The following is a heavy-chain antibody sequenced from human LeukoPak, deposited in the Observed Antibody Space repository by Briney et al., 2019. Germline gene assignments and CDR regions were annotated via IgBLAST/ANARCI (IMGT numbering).Heavy chain of an antibody. V-gene: IGHV1-69*13. CDR3: ARAGPNMDYYGSGSYRPDAFDI. CDR1: GGTFSSYA. J-gene: IGHJ3*02. D-gene: IGHD3-10*01. CDR2: IIPIFGTA. Sequence: EASVKVSCKASGGTFSSYAISWVRQAPGQGLEWMGGIIPIFGTANYAQKFQGRVTITADESTSTAYMELSSLRSEDTAVYYCARAGPNMDYYGSGSYRPDAFDIWGQGTMVTVSS.